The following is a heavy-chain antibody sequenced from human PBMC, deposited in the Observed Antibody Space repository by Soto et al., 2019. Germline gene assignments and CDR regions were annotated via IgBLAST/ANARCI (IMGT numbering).Heavy chain of an antibody. CDR2: IKQDGSEK. Sequence: GGSLRLSCAASGFTFSSYWMIWVRQAPGKGLEWVANIKQDGSEKYYVDSVKGRFTISRDNAKNSLYLQMNSLRAEDTAVYYCTRDLAPPDWVLGHAYGMDVWGQGTTVTVSS. CDR1: GFTFSSYW. V-gene: IGHV3-7*03. J-gene: IGHJ6*02. CDR3: TRDLAPPDWVLGHAYGMDV. D-gene: IGHD3-9*01.